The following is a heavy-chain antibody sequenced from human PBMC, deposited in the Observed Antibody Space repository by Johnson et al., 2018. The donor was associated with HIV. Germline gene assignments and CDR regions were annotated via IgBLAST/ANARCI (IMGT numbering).Heavy chain of an antibody. Sequence: QVQLVESGGGLVQPGGSLRLSCAASGFTFSSYDMHWVRQATGKGLEWLAVISYDGSNKYYGDSVKGRFTISRENSKNTLYLQMNSLKTEDTGVYYCAKAYCPGCDA. J-gene: IGHJ3*01. CDR3: AKAYCPGCDA. CDR2: ISYDGSNK. D-gene: IGHD2-21*01. CDR1: GFTFSSYD. V-gene: IGHV3-30*18.